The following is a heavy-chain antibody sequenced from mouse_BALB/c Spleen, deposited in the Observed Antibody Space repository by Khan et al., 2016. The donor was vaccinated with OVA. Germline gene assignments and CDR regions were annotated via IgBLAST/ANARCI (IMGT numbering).Heavy chain of an antibody. Sequence: DVQLQESGPDLVKPSQSLSLTCTVTGYSITSGYSWHWIRHFPGNKLEWMGYIYHSGSINYNPSLKSRISITRDTSKNQFFLQLNSVTTEDTATYYCARDGNYMDYWGQGTSVTVSS. CDR3: ARDGNYMDY. D-gene: IGHD2-1*01. J-gene: IGHJ4*01. CDR1: GYSITSGYS. CDR2: IYHSGSI. V-gene: IGHV3-1*02.